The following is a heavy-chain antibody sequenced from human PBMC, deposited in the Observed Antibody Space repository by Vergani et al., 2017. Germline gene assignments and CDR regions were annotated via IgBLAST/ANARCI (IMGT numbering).Heavy chain of an antibody. Sequence: QVQLVQSGAEVKKPGASAKVSCKASGYTFTSYYMRWVRPAPGQGLEWVGRINPSGGSTSYAQKFRGRVTMTRETSTSTVDMELSSLRSEDTAVYYCARVASSSWYHLSYWGQGALVTVSS. CDR2: INPSGGST. V-gene: IGHV1-46*01. J-gene: IGHJ1*01. CDR1: GYTFTSYY. D-gene: IGHD6-13*01. CDR3: ARVASSSWYHLSY.